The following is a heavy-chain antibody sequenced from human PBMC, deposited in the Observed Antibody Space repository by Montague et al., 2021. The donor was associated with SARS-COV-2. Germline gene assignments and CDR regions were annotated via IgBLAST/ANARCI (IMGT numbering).Heavy chain of an antibody. CDR3: AKDSVGNYYYGMDV. V-gene: IGHV3-30*18. D-gene: IGHD1-26*01. Sequence: RLSWSASGFTFSSYAMHWVRQAPGKGLEWVAVISYDGSTKYYADSVKGRFTISRDNSKNTLYLQMNSLRAEDTAVYYCAKDSVGNYYYGMDVWGQGTTVTVSS. CDR1: GFTFSSYA. CDR2: ISYDGSTK. J-gene: IGHJ6*02.